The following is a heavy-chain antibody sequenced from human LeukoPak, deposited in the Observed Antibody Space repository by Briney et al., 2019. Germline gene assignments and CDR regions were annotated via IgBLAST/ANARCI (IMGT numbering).Heavy chain of an antibody. CDR2: INHSGST. V-gene: IGHV4-34*01. CDR3: ARVHCGGDCYSDRGWFDP. CDR1: GGFFSGYS. D-gene: IGHD2-21*02. Sequence: SETLSLTCAVYGGFFSGYSWSWIRQPPGKGLEWIGEINHSGSTNYNPSLKSRVTISVDTSKNQFSLKLSSVTAADTAVYYCARVHCGGDCYSDRGWFDPWGQGTLVTVSS. J-gene: IGHJ5*02.